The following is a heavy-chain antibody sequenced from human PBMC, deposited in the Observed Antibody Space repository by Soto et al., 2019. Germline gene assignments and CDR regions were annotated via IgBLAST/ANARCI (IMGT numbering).Heavy chain of an antibody. CDR3: TTGSSGWFDY. J-gene: IGHJ4*02. CDR1: GFTFSNAW. CDR2: IKSKTDGGTT. D-gene: IGHD6-19*01. V-gene: IGHV3-15*01. Sequence: GGSLRLSYAASGFTFSNAWMSWVRQAPGRGLEWVGRIKSKTDGGTTDYAAPVKGRFTISRDDSKNMLYLQMNSLKTEDTAVYYCTTGSSGWFDYWGQGTLVTVSS.